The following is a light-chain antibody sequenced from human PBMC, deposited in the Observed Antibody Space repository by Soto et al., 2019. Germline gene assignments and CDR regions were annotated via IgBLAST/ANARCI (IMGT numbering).Light chain of an antibody. Sequence: EIVMTQSPATLSVSPGERATLSCRASQNVGTNLAWYQQKPGQAPRLLIYGTSTRATGISARFSGSGSGTEFTLSISSLQSEDFAVYCCQQYNVWPPGTFGQGTKVDIK. V-gene: IGKV3-15*01. CDR1: QNVGTN. CDR3: QQYNVWPPGT. J-gene: IGKJ1*01. CDR2: GTS.